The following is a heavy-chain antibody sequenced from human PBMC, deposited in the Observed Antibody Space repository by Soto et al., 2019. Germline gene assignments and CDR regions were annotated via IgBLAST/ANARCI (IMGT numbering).Heavy chain of an antibody. Sequence: GGSLRLSCAASGFTFITYGMHWVRQAPGNGLEWVAVISYDGNNKYYADSVKGRFTISRDNSKNTLYLQMSSLRAEDTAVYYCARPYDAYYYGMDVWRQATTVPV. CDR3: ARPYDAYYYGMDV. CDR1: GFTFITYG. J-gene: IGHJ6*02. D-gene: IGHD5-12*01. CDR2: ISYDGNNK. V-gene: IGHV3-30*03.